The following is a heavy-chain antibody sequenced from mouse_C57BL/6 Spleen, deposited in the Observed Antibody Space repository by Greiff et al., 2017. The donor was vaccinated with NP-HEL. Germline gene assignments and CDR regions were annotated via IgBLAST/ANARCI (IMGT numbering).Heavy chain of an antibody. CDR1: GFTFSSYA. CDR2: ISSGGDYI. J-gene: IGHJ2*01. V-gene: IGHV5-9-1*02. Sequence: EVQVVESGEGLVKPGGSLKLSCAASGFTFSSYAMSWVRQTPEKRLEWVAYISSGGDYIYYADTVKGRFTISRDNARNTLYLQMSSLKSEDTAMYYCTRGGYGSSENYFDYWGQGTTLTVSS. D-gene: IGHD1-1*01. CDR3: TRGGYGSSENYFDY.